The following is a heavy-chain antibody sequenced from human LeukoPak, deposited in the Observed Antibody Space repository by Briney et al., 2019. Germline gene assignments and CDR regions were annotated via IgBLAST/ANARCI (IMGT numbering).Heavy chain of an antibody. V-gene: IGHV1-8*02. Sequence: ASVKVSCKASGYTFTSYGISWVRQAPGQGLEWMGWMNPNSGNTGYAQKFQGRVTMTRNTSISTAYMELSSLRSEDTAVYYCARLYSSSNRFPYWGQGTLVTVSS. CDR1: GYTFTSYG. D-gene: IGHD6-13*01. J-gene: IGHJ4*02. CDR3: ARLYSSSNRFPY. CDR2: MNPNSGNT.